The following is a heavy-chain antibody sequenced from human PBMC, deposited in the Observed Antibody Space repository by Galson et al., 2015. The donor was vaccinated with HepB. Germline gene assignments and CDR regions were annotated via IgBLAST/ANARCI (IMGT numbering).Heavy chain of an antibody. V-gene: IGHV1-3*01. CDR1: GYTFTSYA. Sequence: SVKVSCKASGYTFTSYAMHWVRQAPGQRLEWMGWINAGNGNTKYSQKFQGRVTITRDTSASTAYMELSSLRSEDTAVYYCARVKVGQWFGREWFWFDPRGQGTLVTVSS. D-gene: IGHD3-10*01. CDR3: ARVKVGQWFGREWFWFDP. J-gene: IGHJ5*02. CDR2: INAGNGNT.